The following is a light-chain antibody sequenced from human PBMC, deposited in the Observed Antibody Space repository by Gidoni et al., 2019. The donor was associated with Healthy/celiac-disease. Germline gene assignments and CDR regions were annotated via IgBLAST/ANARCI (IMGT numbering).Light chain of an antibody. CDR2: EVS. Sequence: QSALTQPASVSGSPGQSITISCTGTSSDVGGYNYVSWHQQHPGKAPKLMIYEVSNRPSGVSNRFSGSKSGNTASLTISGLQAEDEADYYCSSYTSSSTLFGGGTKLTVL. V-gene: IGLV2-14*01. J-gene: IGLJ2*01. CDR1: SSDVGGYNY. CDR3: SSYTSSSTL.